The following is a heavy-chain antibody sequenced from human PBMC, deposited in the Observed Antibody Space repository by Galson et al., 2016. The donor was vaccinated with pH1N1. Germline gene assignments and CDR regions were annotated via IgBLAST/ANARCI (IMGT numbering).Heavy chain of an antibody. J-gene: IGHJ3*02. CDR1: GGTFNNYA. CDR2: IISNFDTS. Sequence: SVKVSCKASGGTFNNYAINWVRQAPGQGLEWMGGIISNFDTSNYAQKFKGRVTIIADEFTSTAYMELTTLTSDDTAMYYCARAFSGYDRHEYNGFDMRGQGTMVTVST. V-gene: IGHV1-69*13. CDR3: ARAFSGYDRHEYNGFDM. D-gene: IGHD5-12*01.